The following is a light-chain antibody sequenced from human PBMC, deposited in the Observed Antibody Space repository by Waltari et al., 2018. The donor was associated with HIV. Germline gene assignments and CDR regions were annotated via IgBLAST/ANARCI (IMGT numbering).Light chain of an antibody. CDR3: SSFATTATPVL. CDR2: GVT. CDR1: GSDVGAYNL. Sequence: QSALTQPAAVSGSPGQSITFSCTGTGSDVGAYNLVSWSQQHPDKAPKLVMYGVTQRPSGVSDRFSGSKSGNTAYLTISGLQADDEADYFCSSFATTATPVLFGGGTKLTVL. J-gene: IGLJ2*01. V-gene: IGLV2-23*02.